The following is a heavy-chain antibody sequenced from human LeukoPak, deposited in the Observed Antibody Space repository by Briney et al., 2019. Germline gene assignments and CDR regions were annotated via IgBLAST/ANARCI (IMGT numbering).Heavy chain of an antibody. Sequence: HRASVKVSCKASGYTFTSYGISWVRQAPGQGLEWMGWISAYNGNTNYAQKLQGRVTMTTDTSTSTAYMELRSLRSDDTAVYYCARGYYDSSAYYSADYWGQGTLVTVSS. CDR2: ISAYNGNT. J-gene: IGHJ4*02. D-gene: IGHD3-22*01. V-gene: IGHV1-18*01. CDR1: GYTFTSYG. CDR3: ARGYYDSSAYYSADY.